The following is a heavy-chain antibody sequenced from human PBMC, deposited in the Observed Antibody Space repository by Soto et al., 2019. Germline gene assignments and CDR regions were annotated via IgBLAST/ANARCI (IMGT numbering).Heavy chain of an antibody. V-gene: IGHV4-59*08. CDR2: MSYSGSA. CDR3: ARHSYCSTSSCPFCFDY. CDR1: GGSISRYY. J-gene: IGHJ4*02. D-gene: IGHD2-2*01. Sequence: PSETLSLTCTVSGGSISRYYWSWIRQPPGKGLEWIGYMSYSGSANYNPSLKGRVTISVDTSKNQFSLKLTSVTAADTAVYYCARHSYCSTSSCPFCFDYWGQGTLVTVSS.